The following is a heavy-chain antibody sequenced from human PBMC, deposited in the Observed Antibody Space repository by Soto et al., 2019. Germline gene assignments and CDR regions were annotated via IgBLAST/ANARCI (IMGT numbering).Heavy chain of an antibody. CDR3: ARRDSGGSFDF. CDR1: GYTFTYFY. Sequence: QVQLVQSGGETKKPGASVMVSCKTSGYTFTYFYIHWVRLTPGQGLEWMGWINPKNGGTSHAQKFQGRVTMTRDTSSSTVYMELNSLTSDDRGIYYCARRDSGGSFDFWGQGTLVTVSS. J-gene: IGHJ4*02. V-gene: IGHV1-2*02. CDR2: INPKNGGT. D-gene: IGHD2-15*01.